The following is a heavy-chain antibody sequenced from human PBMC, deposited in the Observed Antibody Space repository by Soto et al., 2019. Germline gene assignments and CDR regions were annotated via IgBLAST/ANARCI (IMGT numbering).Heavy chain of an antibody. Sequence: SETLSLTCTVSGGSITDYSWVWIRQPAGKGLEWIGRIFSSGSTNYNPSLKGRITMSLDTSKNQFSLKLNSATATDTAVYFCARDQGVVVTADDWFDPWVQRILVTVS. CDR3: ARDQGVVVTADDWFDP. V-gene: IGHV4-4*07. CDR2: IFSSGST. D-gene: IGHD2-21*02. CDR1: GGSITDYS. J-gene: IGHJ5*02.